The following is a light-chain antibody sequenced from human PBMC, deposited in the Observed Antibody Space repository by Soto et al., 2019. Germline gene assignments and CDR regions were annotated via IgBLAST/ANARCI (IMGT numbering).Light chain of an antibody. CDR1: SSDVGGYNY. Sequence: QSVLTQPASVSGSPGQSITISCTGTSSDVGGYNYVSWYQQHPGKAPKLMIYDVSNRPSGVSNRFSGSKSGNTASLTISGLQDADEAAYYCSSYKSSSNPVRVVFGGGTKLTVL. CDR3: SSYKSSSNPVRVV. J-gene: IGLJ2*01. V-gene: IGLV2-14*01. CDR2: DVS.